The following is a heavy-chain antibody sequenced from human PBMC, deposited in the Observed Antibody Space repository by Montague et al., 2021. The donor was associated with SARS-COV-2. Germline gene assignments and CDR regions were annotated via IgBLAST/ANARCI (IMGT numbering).Heavy chain of an antibody. D-gene: IGHD1-20*01. V-gene: IGHV4-4*07. CDR1: GGSISGYY. CDR3: VRDQGRSNWNYPDY. J-gene: IGHJ4*02. CDR2: IYNSGST. Sequence: SETLSPTCTVSGGSISGYYWSWFRQSAGKGLEWIGRIYNSGSTSYNPPLKSRVTMSVDTSKNQFSLKLSSVTAADTAVYYCVRDQGRSNWNYPDYWGQGTLGTVSS.